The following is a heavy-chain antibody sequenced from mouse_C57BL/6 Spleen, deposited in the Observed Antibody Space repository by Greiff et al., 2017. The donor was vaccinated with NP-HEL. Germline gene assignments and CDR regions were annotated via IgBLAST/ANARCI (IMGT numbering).Heavy chain of an antibody. V-gene: IGHV1-81*01. CDR1: GYTFTSYG. J-gene: IGHJ4*01. CDR2: IYPRSGNT. Sequence: VQRVESGAELARPGASVKLSCKASGYTFTSYGISWVKQRTGQGLEWIGEIYPRSGNTYYNEKFKGKATLTADKSSSTAYMELRSLTSEDSAVYFCASSLYYYAMDYWGQGTSVTVSS. D-gene: IGHD6-5*01. CDR3: ASSLYYYAMDY.